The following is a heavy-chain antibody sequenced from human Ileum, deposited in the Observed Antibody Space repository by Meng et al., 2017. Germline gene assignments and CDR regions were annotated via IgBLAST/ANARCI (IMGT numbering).Heavy chain of an antibody. Sequence: QVQLVQSGAAVKKPGASVKVSCKASGYTFTRYAMHWVRQAPGQRLEWMGWINTGNGDAKYSQRFQGRVTITRDTSASTVYMELSSLRSEDTTVYYCARGHQNYDILTGSYWGQGTLVHRLL. CDR2: INTGNGDA. V-gene: IGHV1-3*04. D-gene: IGHD3-9*01. CDR3: ARGHQNYDILTGSY. CDR1: GYTFTRYA. J-gene: IGHJ4*02.